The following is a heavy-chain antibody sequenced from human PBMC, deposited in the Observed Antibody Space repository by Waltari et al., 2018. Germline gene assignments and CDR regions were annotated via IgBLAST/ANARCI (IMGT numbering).Heavy chain of an antibody. D-gene: IGHD3-22*01. Sequence: LTCTVSGGSISSGDYYWSWIRQPPGKGLEWIGYIYYSGSTYYNPSLKSRVTISVDTSKNQFSLKLSSVTAADTAVYYCARGPYYYDSSGYYIFDYWGQGTLVTVSS. CDR3: ARGPYYYDSSGYYIFDY. CDR1: GGSISSGDYY. J-gene: IGHJ4*02. CDR2: IYYSGST. V-gene: IGHV4-30-4*08.